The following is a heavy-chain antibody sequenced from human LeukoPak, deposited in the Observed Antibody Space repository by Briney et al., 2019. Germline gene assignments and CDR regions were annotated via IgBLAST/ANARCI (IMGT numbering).Heavy chain of an antibody. Sequence: SETLSLTCTVSGGSISTYYWNWIRQTPEKGLEWIGYIYHSGSTNYSPSLKSRVSISVDMSKNQFSLKLSSVTAADTAVYFCARGPYSYDSSGAFDIWGQGTMVTVSS. D-gene: IGHD3-22*01. J-gene: IGHJ3*02. CDR1: GGSISTYY. CDR2: IYHSGST. V-gene: IGHV4-4*09. CDR3: ARGPYSYDSSGAFDI.